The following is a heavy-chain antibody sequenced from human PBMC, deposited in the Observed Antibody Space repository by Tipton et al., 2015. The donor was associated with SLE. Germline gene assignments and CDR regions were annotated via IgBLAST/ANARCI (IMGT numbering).Heavy chain of an antibody. CDR1: GDSITSHF. J-gene: IGHJ5*02. CDR3: AKGAGVYGGFADP. Sequence: LRLSCNVSGDSITSHFWNWIRQPPGKGLEWIGYIHYSGTTNYNPSLRGRVTVSVDTSKNQFSLHLSSVTAADTAIYYCAKGAGVYGGFADPWGQGILVTVSS. D-gene: IGHD4/OR15-4a*01. CDR2: IHYSGTT. V-gene: IGHV4-59*11.